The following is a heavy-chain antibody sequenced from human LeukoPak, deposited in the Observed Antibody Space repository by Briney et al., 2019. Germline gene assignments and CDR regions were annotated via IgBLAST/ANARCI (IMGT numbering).Heavy chain of an antibody. J-gene: IGHJ4*02. D-gene: IGHD3-22*01. CDR1: GFTFSSYA. V-gene: IGHV3-23*01. Sequence: GGSLRLSCAASGFTFSSYAMSWVRQAPGKGLEWVSAISGSGGSTYYADSVKGRFTISRDNSKNTLYLQMNSLRAEDTAVYYCAKGVWDYDSSGYRGYYFDYWGQGTLVTVSS. CDR3: AKGVWDYDSSGYRGYYFDY. CDR2: ISGSGGST.